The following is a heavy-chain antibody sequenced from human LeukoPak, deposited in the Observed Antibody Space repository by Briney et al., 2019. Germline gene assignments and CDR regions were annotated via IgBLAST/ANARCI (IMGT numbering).Heavy chain of an antibody. CDR1: GFTFSSYA. V-gene: IGHV3-30-3*01. D-gene: IGHD6-13*01. J-gene: IGHJ4*02. Sequence: GGSLRLSCAACGFTFSSYAMHWVRQAPGKGLEWVAVISYDGSNKYYADSVKGRFTISRDNSKNTLYLQMNSLRAEDTAVYSCARAQMPIAAAGSDYWGQGTLVTVSS. CDR3: ARAQMPIAAAGSDY. CDR2: ISYDGSNK.